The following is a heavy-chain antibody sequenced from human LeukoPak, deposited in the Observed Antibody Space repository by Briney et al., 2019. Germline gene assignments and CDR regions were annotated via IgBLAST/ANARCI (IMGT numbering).Heavy chain of an antibody. Sequence: SVKVSCKASGGTFSSYAISWVRHAPGQGLEWMGRIIPIFGIANYAQKFQGRVTITADKSTSTAYMELSSLRSEDTAVYYCARGEEMAPTGFDYWGQGTLVTVSS. V-gene: IGHV1-69*04. J-gene: IGHJ4*02. CDR2: IIPIFGIA. CDR1: GGTFSSYA. D-gene: IGHD5-24*01. CDR3: ARGEEMAPTGFDY.